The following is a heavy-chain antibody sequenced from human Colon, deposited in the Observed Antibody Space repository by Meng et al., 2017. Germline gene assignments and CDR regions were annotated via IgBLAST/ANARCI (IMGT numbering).Heavy chain of an antibody. Sequence: EVQRVGAGGGLFQSGGSLRLSCAASGFTFSDYWMHWVRQAPGKGRVWVSRIKSDGSSISYADSVKGRFTISRDNAKNTLYLQMNSLRAEDTAVYYCARDRSIAAAGIDYWGQGTLVTVSS. D-gene: IGHD6-13*01. CDR3: ARDRSIAAAGIDY. CDR1: GFTFSDYW. J-gene: IGHJ4*02. V-gene: IGHV3-74*01. CDR2: IKSDGSSI.